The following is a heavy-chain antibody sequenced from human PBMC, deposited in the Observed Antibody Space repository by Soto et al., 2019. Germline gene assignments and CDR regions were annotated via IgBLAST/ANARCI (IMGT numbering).Heavy chain of an antibody. D-gene: IGHD6-13*01. Sequence: ASVKVSCKASGYTFTDFYMHWVRQAPGQGLEWMGRINPSGGSTSYAQKLQGRVTMTTDTSTSTAYMELRSLRSDDTAVYYCARAPRSSWYAPWGQGTLVTVSS. V-gene: IGHV1-46*01. CDR2: INPSGGST. J-gene: IGHJ5*02. CDR3: ARAPRSSWYAP. CDR1: GYTFTDFY.